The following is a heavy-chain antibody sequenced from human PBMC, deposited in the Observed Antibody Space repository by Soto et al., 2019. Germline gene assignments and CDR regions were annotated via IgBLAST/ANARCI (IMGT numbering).Heavy chain of an antibody. Sequence: VGSLRLSCAASGFTFGSYAMHWVRQAPGKGLEWLAVISYDGSNKYYADSVKGRFTISRDNSKNTLYLQRNSLGAEGTAVYYCARSMGPYPYSSGWPYYYYGLDVWGHGTTVTVSS. D-gene: IGHD6-19*01. V-gene: IGHV3-30-3*01. CDR1: GFTFGSYA. CDR3: ARSMGPYPYSSGWPYYYYGLDV. J-gene: IGHJ6*02. CDR2: ISYDGSNK.